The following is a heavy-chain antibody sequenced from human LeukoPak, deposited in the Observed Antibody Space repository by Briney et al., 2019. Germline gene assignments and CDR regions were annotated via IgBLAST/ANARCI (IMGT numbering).Heavy chain of an antibody. CDR1: GGSVSSGSSY. Sequence: SETLSLTCTVSGGSVSSGSSYWSWVRQPPGQGLEWIGYIYYSGSTSYNPSLKSRLTISVDTSKNQFSLKLSSVTAADTAQYYCARGVRGVEGHNRLDPWGQGTLVSVSS. J-gene: IGHJ5*02. CDR2: IYYSGST. D-gene: IGHD3-10*01. V-gene: IGHV4-61*01. CDR3: ARGVRGVEGHNRLDP.